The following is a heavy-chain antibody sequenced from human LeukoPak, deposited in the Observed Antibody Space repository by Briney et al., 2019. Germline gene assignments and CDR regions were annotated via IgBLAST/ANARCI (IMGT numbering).Heavy chain of an antibody. CDR3: AKGDEEMATISAFDI. CDR2: ISGSGGST. CDR1: GCTFSNYA. Sequence: GGSLRLSCAASGCTFSNYAVRWVRQAPGKGLEWGSVISGSGGSTYYGDSVKGRFTISRDNPKNTLYLQMNSLRAEDTAVYYCAKGDEEMATISAFDIWGPGTMVTVSS. D-gene: IGHD5-24*01. J-gene: IGHJ3*02. V-gene: IGHV3-23*01.